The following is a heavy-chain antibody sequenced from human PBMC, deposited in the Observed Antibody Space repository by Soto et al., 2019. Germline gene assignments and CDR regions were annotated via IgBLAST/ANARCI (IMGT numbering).Heavy chain of an antibody. Sequence: VASVKVSCKASGYTFTSYGISWVRQAPGQGLEWMGWISAYNGNTNYAQKLQGRVTMTSDTSTSTAYMELRSLRSDDTAVYYWARDDGGYCGGDCYPFDYWGQGTLVTVSS. D-gene: IGHD2-21*02. V-gene: IGHV1-18*04. CDR2: ISAYNGNT. CDR3: ARDDGGYCGGDCYPFDY. J-gene: IGHJ4*02. CDR1: GYTFTSYG.